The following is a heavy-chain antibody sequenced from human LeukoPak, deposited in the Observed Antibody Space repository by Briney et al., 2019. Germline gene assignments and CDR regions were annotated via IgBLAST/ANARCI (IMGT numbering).Heavy chain of an antibody. J-gene: IGHJ6*02. V-gene: IGHV4-59*08. D-gene: IGHD3-10*01. CDR3: ARLPPVLTVWFGEIYYGMDV. CDR1: GGSISSYY. Sequence: PSETLSLTCTVSGGSISSYYWSWIRQPPGKGLEWIGYIYYSGSTNYKPSLKSRVTISVDTSKNQFSLKLSSVTAADTAVYYCARLPPVLTVWFGEIYYGMDVWGQGTTVTVSS. CDR2: IYYSGST.